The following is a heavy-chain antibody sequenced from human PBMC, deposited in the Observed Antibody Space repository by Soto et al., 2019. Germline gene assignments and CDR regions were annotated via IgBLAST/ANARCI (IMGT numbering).Heavy chain of an antibody. J-gene: IGHJ6*02. CDR1: GGSFSGDY. D-gene: IGHD3-9*01. Sequence: PSETLSLTCAVYGGSFSGDYWSWIRDPPGNGLEWIGKINQSGSTNYNPSLKSRVTISVDTSMNSFSLMLSCVYAADKAVYYCARDRSAYYDMLTGYYYSGMEVWGQGTTVTVSS. V-gene: IGHV4-34*01. CDR3: ARDRSAYYDMLTGYYYSGMEV. CDR2: INQSGST.